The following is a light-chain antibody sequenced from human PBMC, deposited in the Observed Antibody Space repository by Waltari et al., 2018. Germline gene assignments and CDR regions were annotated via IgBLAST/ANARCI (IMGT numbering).Light chain of an antibody. CDR3: LLYYGGAQV. J-gene: IGLJ3*02. CDR2: STN. CDR1: TGAVTSAHY. Sequence: QTVVTQEPSLTVSPGGAVTLTCSSSTGAVTSAHYPNWIQQKPGQAPTSLIYSTNYQYSWTPARFSGSLLGGKAALTLSGVQPEDEAEYYCLLYYGGAQVFGGGTKLTVL. V-gene: IGLV7-43*01.